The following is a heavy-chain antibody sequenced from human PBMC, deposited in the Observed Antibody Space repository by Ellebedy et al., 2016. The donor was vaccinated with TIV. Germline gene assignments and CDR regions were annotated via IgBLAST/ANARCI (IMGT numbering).Heavy chain of an antibody. Sequence: PGGSLRLSCAAAGFTFISYEMNRVRQAPGKGLEWVSYISSTGRTIYYADSVKGRFTISRDNTKNSLYLQMSGLRAEDTAIYYCATWQSSLWFGEGIDYWGRGTLVTVSS. CDR2: ISSTGRTI. CDR3: ATWQSSLWFGEGIDY. CDR1: GFTFISYE. J-gene: IGHJ4*02. V-gene: IGHV3-48*03. D-gene: IGHD3-10*01.